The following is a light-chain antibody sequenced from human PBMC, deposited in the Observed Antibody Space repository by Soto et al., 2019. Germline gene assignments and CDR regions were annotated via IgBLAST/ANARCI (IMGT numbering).Light chain of an antibody. V-gene: IGLV2-14*01. CDR3: SSYTSSSTRVV. J-gene: IGLJ2*01. CDR2: EVS. CDR1: TSDVGGYDY. Sequence: QSALTQPASVSGSPGQSITISCTGTTSDVGGYDYVSWYQQHPGQAPKLLIYEVSNRPSGVSNRFSGSKSGETASLTISGLQAEDEADYYCSSYTSSSTRVVFGGGTKVTVL.